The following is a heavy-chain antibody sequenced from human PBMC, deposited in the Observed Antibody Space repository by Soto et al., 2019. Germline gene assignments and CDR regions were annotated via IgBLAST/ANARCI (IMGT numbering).Heavy chain of an antibody. CDR3: ARDKGCCSRTSCPNKIYHFAMDV. J-gene: IGHJ6*02. V-gene: IGHV3-13*01. D-gene: IGHD2-2*01. CDR1: GFSFSTYG. CDR2: IGATGDT. Sequence: DVQLVESGGGLVQPGGSLRLSCAASGFSFSTYGMHWVRQVTGKGLEWVSGIGATGDTHYPGSVKGRFSASRENAKNSLYLQMNSLRAGDTAVYYCARDKGCCSRTSCPNKIYHFAMDVWGQGTTVIVSS.